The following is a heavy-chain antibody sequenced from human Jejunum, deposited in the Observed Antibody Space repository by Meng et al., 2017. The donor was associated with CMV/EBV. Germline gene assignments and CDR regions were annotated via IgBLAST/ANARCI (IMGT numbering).Heavy chain of an antibody. Sequence: CKASRHTLSAYYRHWVRQAPGQGREWMGWINPNNGDTNYAQKFQDRVTMTRDTSINTAYMELSRLTSDDTAIYYCARDLRGSYFDYYSQGTLVTVSS. J-gene: IGHJ4*02. CDR3: ARDLRGSYFDY. CDR1: RHTLSAYY. CDR2: INPNNGDT. V-gene: IGHV1-2*02. D-gene: IGHD1-26*01.